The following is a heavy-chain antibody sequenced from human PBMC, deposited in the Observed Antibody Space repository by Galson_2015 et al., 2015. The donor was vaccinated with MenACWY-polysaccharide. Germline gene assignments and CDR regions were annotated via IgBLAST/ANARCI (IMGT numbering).Heavy chain of an antibody. CDR1: GFTFSSYW. V-gene: IGHV3-74*03. CDR3: ARAPGGGFYGSGSFFDN. Sequence: SLRLSCAASGFTFSSYWMHWVRQAPGTGLVWVSRVNGDGSSITYADSVKGRFTISRDNAKNTLYLQMNSLRAEEAAVYYCARAPGGGFYGSGSFFDNWGQGTLVTVSS. CDR2: VNGDGSSI. D-gene: IGHD3-10*01. J-gene: IGHJ4*02.